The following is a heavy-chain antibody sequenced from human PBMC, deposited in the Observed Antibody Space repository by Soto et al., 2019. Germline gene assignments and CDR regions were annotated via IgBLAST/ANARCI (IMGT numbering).Heavy chain of an antibody. Sequence: EVQLVQSGAEVKKPGESLKISCKGSGYSFTSYWIGWVRQMPGKGLEWMGIIYPGDSDTRYSPSFQGQVTISADKSISTAYLQWSSLKASDTAMYYCARPSRLRYFDWLSLDYWGQGTLVTVSS. CDR2: IYPGDSDT. D-gene: IGHD3-9*01. CDR1: GYSFTSYW. CDR3: ARPSRLRYFDWLSLDY. J-gene: IGHJ4*02. V-gene: IGHV5-51*01.